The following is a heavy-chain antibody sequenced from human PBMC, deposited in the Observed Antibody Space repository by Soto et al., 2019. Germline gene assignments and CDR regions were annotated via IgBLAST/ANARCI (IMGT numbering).Heavy chain of an antibody. V-gene: IGHV1-69*01. D-gene: IGHD2-15*01. J-gene: IGHJ6*02. CDR1: GGTFSSYA. CDR2: IIPIFGTA. Sequence: QVQLVQSGAEVKKPGSSVKVSCKASGGTFSSYAISWVRQAPGQGLEWMGGIIPIFGTANYAQKFQGRVTITADESTSTAYMELSSLRSEDTAVYYCGGGAPPPPDEDHYYGMDVWGQGTTVTVSS. CDR3: GGGAPPPPDEDHYYGMDV.